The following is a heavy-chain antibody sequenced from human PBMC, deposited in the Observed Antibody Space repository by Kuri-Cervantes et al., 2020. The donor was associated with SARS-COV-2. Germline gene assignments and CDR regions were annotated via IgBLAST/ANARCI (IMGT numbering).Heavy chain of an antibody. Sequence: ASVKVSCKASGYTFTSYDINWVRQATGQGLEWMGWMNPNSGNTGYAQKFQGRVTMTRNTSISTAYMELSSLRSEDTAVYYCARALAAAGIWVYWGQGTLVTVSS. CDR2: MNPNSGNT. CDR1: GYTFTSYD. D-gene: IGHD6-13*01. J-gene: IGHJ4*02. V-gene: IGHV1-8*01. CDR3: ARALAAAGIWVY.